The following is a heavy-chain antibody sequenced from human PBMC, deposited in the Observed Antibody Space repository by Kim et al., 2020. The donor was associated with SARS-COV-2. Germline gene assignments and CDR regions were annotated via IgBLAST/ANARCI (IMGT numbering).Heavy chain of an antibody. Sequence: ASVKVSCKASGYTFTSYALNWVRQAPGQGLEWMGWINTNTGNPTSAQGFTGRFVFSLDTSVSTAYLQISSLKAEDTAVYYCARVLPYGVDSSPWGMDVWGEGATV. CDR3: ARVLPYGVDSSPWGMDV. V-gene: IGHV7-4-1*02. J-gene: IGHJ6*02. CDR2: INTNTGNP. D-gene: IGHD3-22*01. CDR1: GYTFTSYA.